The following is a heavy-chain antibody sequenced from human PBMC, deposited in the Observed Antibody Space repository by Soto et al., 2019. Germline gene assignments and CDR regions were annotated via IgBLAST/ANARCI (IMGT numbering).Heavy chain of an antibody. J-gene: IGHJ3*02. CDR2: MNPNSGNT. V-gene: IGHV1-8*01. CDR1: GYTFTSYD. Sequence: ASVKVSCKASGYTFTSYDINWVRQATGQGLEWMGWMNPNSGNTGYAQKFQGRVTMTRNTSISTAYMELSSLRSEDTAVYYCARGVPDVDASDIWGQGTMVTVSS. CDR3: ARGVPDVDASDI.